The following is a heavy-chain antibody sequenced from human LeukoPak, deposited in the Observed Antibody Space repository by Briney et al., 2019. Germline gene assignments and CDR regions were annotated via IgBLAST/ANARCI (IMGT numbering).Heavy chain of an antibody. V-gene: IGHV1-2*04. D-gene: IGHD3-22*01. CDR3: ARDERAEDGSGYPGY. J-gene: IGHJ4*02. Sequence: RRASVKVSCKASGYTFTGYYMHWVRQAPGQGLEWMGWINPNSGGTNYAQKFQGWVTMTRDTSISTAYMELSRLRSDDTAVYYCARDERAEDGSGYPGYWGQGTLVTVSS. CDR1: GYTFTGYY. CDR2: INPNSGGT.